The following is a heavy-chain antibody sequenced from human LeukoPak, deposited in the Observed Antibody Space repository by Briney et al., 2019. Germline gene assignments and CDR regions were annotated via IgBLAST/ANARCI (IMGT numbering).Heavy chain of an antibody. V-gene: IGHV3-74*01. CDR3: ARDLGSWGGSAAPHFDY. CDR1: GLTFSSYW. CDR2: INSDGSRR. D-gene: IGHD3-16*01. Sequence: GGSLRLSCAASGLTFSSYWMHWVRQAPGQGLVWVSRINSDGSRRSYADSVKGRFTISRDSSKNTLYLQMNSLRAEETSVYYCARDLGSWGGSAAPHFDYWGQGTLVTVSS. J-gene: IGHJ4*02.